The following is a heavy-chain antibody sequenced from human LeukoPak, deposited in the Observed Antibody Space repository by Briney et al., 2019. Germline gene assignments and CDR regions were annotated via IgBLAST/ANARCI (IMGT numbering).Heavy chain of an antibody. Sequence: GGSLRLSCAASGFTFSSYAMSWVRQAPGKGLEWVSVISGSGYYSYYADSVKGRFTVSRDNSKTTLYLQMNSLRADDTAVYYCAKGGPTGSNYFDFWGQGTLVTVSS. CDR1: GFTFSSYA. D-gene: IGHD1-26*01. CDR3: AKGGPTGSNYFDF. V-gene: IGHV3-23*01. J-gene: IGHJ4*02. CDR2: ISGSGYYS.